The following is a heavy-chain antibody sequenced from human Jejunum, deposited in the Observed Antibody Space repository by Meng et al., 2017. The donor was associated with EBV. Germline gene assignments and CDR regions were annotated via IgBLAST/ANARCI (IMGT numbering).Heavy chain of an antibody. CDR2: INPNSGDT. CDR3: ARSYCGGDCNYNWIDP. J-gene: IGHJ5*02. CDR1: GYLFTGYY. V-gene: IGHV1-2*06. D-gene: IGHD2-21*02. Sequence: QGQRVEPGVAVKKPGASGRVSCKASGYLFTGYYIQWVRQAPGQGLEWMGRINPNSGDTYRAQQFQGRVTMTRDTSISTAYMELSSLTSDDTAMYYCARSYCGGDCNYNWIDPWGQGTLVTVSS.